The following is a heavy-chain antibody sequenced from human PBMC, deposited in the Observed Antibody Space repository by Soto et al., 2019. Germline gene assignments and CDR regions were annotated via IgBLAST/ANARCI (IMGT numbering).Heavy chain of an antibody. CDR3: ARGLTTVTSPFDY. D-gene: IGHD4-17*01. CDR1: GYTFTSYG. V-gene: IGHV1-18*04. J-gene: IGHJ4*02. Sequence: ASVKVSCKASGYTFTSYGISWVRQAPGKGLEWMGWISAYNGNTNYAQKLQVRGTMTTDTATSTAYMELRSLRSDDTAVYYCARGLTTVTSPFDYWGQGTLFTVSS. CDR2: ISAYNGNT.